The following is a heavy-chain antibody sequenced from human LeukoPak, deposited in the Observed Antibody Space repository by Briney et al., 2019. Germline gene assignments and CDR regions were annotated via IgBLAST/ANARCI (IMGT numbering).Heavy chain of an antibody. CDR1: GFTFSSDE. CDR3: ARVMIGTVNWFDP. J-gene: IGHJ5*02. Sequence: GGSLRLSCVGSGFTFSSDEMNGVRQAPGKGLEWVSYISTDGSLTFYADSVKGRFTISRDNAKNSLYLQMNSLRAEDTATYYCARVMIGTVNWFDPWGQGTLVTVSS. V-gene: IGHV3-48*03. D-gene: IGHD2-21*01. CDR2: ISTDGSLT.